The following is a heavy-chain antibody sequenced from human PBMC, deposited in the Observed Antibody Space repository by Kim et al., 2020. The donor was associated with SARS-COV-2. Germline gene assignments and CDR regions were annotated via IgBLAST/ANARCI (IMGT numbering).Heavy chain of an antibody. CDR2: IYYSGST. J-gene: IGHJ4*02. D-gene: IGHD6-19*01. CDR3: ARVLRHGSGLDY. Sequence: SETLSLTCTVSGGSISSYYWSWIRQPPGKGLEWIGYIYYSGSTNYNPSLKSRVTISVDTSKNQFSLKLSSVTAADTAVYYCARVLRHGSGLDYWGQGTLVTVSS. V-gene: IGHV4-59*13. CDR1: GGSISSYY.